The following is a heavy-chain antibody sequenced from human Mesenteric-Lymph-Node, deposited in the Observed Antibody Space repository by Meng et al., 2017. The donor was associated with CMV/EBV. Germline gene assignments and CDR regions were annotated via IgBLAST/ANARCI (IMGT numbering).Heavy chain of an antibody. Sequence: ASVKVSCKASGYTFANYDVHWVRQATGQGLEWMGWVNPNSGNTGYAQKFQGRVTFTTTASISTAYMELYSLSSEDTAVYYCARAIRNLLLSDSWGQGTLVTVSS. CDR2: VNPNSGNT. D-gene: IGHD1-14*01. V-gene: IGHV1-8*02. CDR1: GYTFANYD. J-gene: IGHJ4*02. CDR3: ARAIRNLLLSDS.